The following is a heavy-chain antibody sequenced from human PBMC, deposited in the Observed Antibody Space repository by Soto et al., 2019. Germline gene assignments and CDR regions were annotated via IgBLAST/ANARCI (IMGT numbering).Heavy chain of an antibody. J-gene: IGHJ6*02. D-gene: IGHD6-13*01. CDR1: GYTFTGYY. CDR2: INPNSGGT. CDR3: ARGGLAAAGSYYGMDV. V-gene: IGHV1-2*04. Sequence: ASVKVSCKASGYTFTGYYMHWVRQAPGQGLEWMGWINPNSGGTNYAQKFQGWVTMTRDTSIGTAYMELSRLRSDDTAVYYCARGGLAAAGSYYGMDVWGQGTTVTVSS.